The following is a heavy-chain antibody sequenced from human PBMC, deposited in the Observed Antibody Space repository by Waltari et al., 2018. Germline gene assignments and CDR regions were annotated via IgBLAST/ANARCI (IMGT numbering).Heavy chain of an antibody. CDR3: ARVSKVAARLLDY. V-gene: IGHV7-4-1*02. CDR1: GGTFSSYA. J-gene: IGHJ4*02. CDR2: INTNTGNP. D-gene: IGHD6-6*01. Sequence: QVQLVQSGAEVKKPGSSVKVSCKASGGTFSSYAISWVRQAPGQGLEWMGGINTNTGNPTYAQGFTGRFVFSLDTSVSTAYLQISSLKAEDTAVYYCARVSKVAARLLDYWGQGTLVTVSS.